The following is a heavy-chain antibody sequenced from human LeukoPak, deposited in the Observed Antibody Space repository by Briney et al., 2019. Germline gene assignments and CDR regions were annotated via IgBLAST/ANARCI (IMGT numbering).Heavy chain of an antibody. CDR3: ASLNGNLFDY. Sequence: GRSLRLSCAASGFTFSSYAMHWVRQAPGKGLEWVAVISYDGSNKYYADSVKGRFTISRDNSKNTLYLQMNSPRAEDTAVYYCASLNGNLFDYWGQGTLVTVSS. J-gene: IGHJ4*02. CDR1: GFTFSSYA. CDR2: ISYDGSNK. V-gene: IGHV3-30-3*01. D-gene: IGHD4-23*01.